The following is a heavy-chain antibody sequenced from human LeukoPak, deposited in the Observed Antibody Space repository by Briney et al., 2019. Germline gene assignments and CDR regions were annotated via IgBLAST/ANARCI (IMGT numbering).Heavy chain of an antibody. CDR1: GYTFTSYY. J-gene: IGHJ6*03. V-gene: IGHV1-46*01. CDR3: ARGKGYYYYYMDV. Sequence: ASVKVSCKASGYTFTSYYMHWVRQAPGQGLEWMGIINPSGGSTSYAQKFQGRVSMTRHTSISTAYMELSSLRSEDTAVYYCARGKGYYYYYMDVWGKGTTVTVSS. CDR2: INPSGGST.